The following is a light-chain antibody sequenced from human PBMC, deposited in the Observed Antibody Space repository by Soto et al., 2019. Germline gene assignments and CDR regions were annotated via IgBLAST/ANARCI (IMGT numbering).Light chain of an antibody. CDR2: LGS. CDR3: MQALQTLLT. Sequence: DIVMTQSPLSLPVTPGESASISCRSSQSLLHSNGYNYLDWYLQKPGQSPQLLIYLGSHRASGVPDRFSGSGSGTDFTLKISRVEAEDVGVYFCMQALQTLLTFGGGTKVDIK. CDR1: QSLLHSNGYNY. V-gene: IGKV2-28*01. J-gene: IGKJ4*01.